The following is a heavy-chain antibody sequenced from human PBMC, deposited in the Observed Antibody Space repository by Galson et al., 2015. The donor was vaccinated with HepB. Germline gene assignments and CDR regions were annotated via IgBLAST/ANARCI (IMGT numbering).Heavy chain of an antibody. D-gene: IGHD3-22*01. CDR2: VRYSGSA. J-gene: IGHJ6*02. Sequence: TLSLTCTVSGVSVSSTNYYWGWIRQPPGKGLEWIGSVRYSGSAYYDNPSLKGRVTISVDTSKNQISLEVRSVTAADTAVYYAFAGHYSESSPAYYYYGMGVWGQGTTVAVSS. CDR3: FAGHYSESSPAYYYYGMGV. CDR1: GVSVSSTNYY. V-gene: IGHV4-39*01.